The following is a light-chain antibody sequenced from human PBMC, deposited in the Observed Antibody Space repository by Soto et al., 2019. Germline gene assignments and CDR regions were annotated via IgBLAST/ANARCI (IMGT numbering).Light chain of an antibody. CDR2: DAS. V-gene: IGKV3-11*01. CDR3: QQRSNWPRGT. CDR1: QSVSSY. Sequence: EIVLTQSPATLSLSPGERATLSCRASQSVSSYLAWYQQKPSQAPSLLIYDASNRATGIPARFSGSGSGTDFTLTISSLEPKDFAVYYCQQRSNWPRGTFGQGTKVEIK. J-gene: IGKJ1*01.